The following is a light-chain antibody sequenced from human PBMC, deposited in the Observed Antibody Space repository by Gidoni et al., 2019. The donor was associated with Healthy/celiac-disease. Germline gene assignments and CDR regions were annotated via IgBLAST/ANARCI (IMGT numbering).Light chain of an antibody. J-gene: IGLJ2*01. Sequence: QSALTQPASVSRSPGQSIPISCTGTSSDVGGYNYGSWYQQHPGKAPKLMIYDVSNRPSGVSNRFSGSKSGNTASLTISGLQAEDEADYYCSSYTSSSIVFGGGTKLTVL. CDR3: SSYTSSSIV. CDR1: SSDVGGYNY. V-gene: IGLV2-14*01. CDR2: DVS.